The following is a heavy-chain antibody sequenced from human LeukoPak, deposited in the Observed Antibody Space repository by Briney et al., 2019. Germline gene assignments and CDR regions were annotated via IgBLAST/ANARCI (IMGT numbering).Heavy chain of an antibody. CDR3: VRRNDYYDSSGYYHDAFDI. CDR1: GFTFSSYS. D-gene: IGHD3-22*01. CDR2: ISSSSSYI. J-gene: IGHJ3*02. V-gene: IGHV3-21*01. Sequence: TGGSLRLSCAASGFTFSSYSMNWVRQAPGKGLEWVSSISSSSSYIYYADSVKGRFTISRDNAKNSLYLQMNSLRAEDTAVYYCVRRNDYYDSSGYYHDAFDIWGQGTMVTVSS.